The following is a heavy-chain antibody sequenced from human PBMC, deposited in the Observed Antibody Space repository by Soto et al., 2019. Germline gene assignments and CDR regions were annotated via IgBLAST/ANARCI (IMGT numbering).Heavy chain of an antibody. CDR1: GFTFSSYG. CDR3: AKDGIGVVTAIHSRRPAVLLDY. D-gene: IGHD2-21*02. Sequence: PGGSLRLSCAASGFTFSSYGMHWVRQAPGKGLEWVAVISYDGSNKYYADSVKGRFTISRDNSKNTLYLQMNSLRAEDTAVYYCAKDGIGVVTAIHSRRPAVLLDYPAQRTLVLGSS. V-gene: IGHV3-30*18. CDR2: ISYDGSNK. J-gene: IGHJ4*02.